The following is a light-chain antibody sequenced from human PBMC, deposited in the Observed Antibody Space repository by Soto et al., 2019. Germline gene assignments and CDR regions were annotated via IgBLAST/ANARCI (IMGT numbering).Light chain of an antibody. CDR2: GAS. J-gene: IGKJ1*01. CDR1: QSVSSSY. Sequence: EIVLTQSPGTLSLSPGERATLSCRASQSVSSSYLAWYQQKPGQAPRLLIYGASSRATGIPDRFSGSGSGTDFTLTISRLEPEDFAIYYCHQRQSWPRTFGQGTXVDIK. CDR3: HQRQSWPRT. V-gene: IGKV3-20*01.